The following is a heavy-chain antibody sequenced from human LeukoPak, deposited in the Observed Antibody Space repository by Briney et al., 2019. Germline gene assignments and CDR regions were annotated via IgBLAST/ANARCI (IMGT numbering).Heavy chain of an antibody. Sequence: GGSLRLSCAASGFTFSDYYMSWIRQAPGKGLEWVPYISSSGSTINYADSVKGRFTISRDSAKKSLFLQMNSLRAEDTAVYYCARVGSSGYPIDYWGQETLVTVSS. D-gene: IGHD3-22*01. CDR3: ARVGSSGYPIDY. CDR1: GFTFSDYY. J-gene: IGHJ4*02. V-gene: IGHV3-11*01. CDR2: ISSSGSTI.